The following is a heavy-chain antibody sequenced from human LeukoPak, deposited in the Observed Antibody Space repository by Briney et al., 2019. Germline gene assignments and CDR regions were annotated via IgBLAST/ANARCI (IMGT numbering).Heavy chain of an antibody. J-gene: IGHJ4*02. CDR2: INHSGST. D-gene: IGHD6-19*01. V-gene: IGHV4-34*01. CDR1: GGSFSGYY. CDR3: ARGYNSGWYAY. Sequence: SETLSLTCAVYGGSFSGYYWSWIRQPPGKGLEWIGEINHSGSTNYNPSLKSRVTISVDTSKNQFSLKLSSVIAADTAVYYCARGYNSGWYAYWGQGTLVTVSS.